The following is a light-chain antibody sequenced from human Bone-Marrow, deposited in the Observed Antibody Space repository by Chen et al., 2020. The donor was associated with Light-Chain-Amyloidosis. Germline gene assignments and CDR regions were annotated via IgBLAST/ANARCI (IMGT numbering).Light chain of an antibody. CDR3: PVWDERSVRPV. CDR1: NIGSTS. Sequence: SYVLTQPSSVSVAPGQTATIACGGNNIGSTSVHWYQQTPGQAPLLVVYDYSGRPSGIPAGLSGSNCGHMAPLTISRVEAGDEAASYCPVWDERSVRPVFGGGTKLAVL. J-gene: IGLJ3*02. CDR2: DYS. V-gene: IGLV3-21*02.